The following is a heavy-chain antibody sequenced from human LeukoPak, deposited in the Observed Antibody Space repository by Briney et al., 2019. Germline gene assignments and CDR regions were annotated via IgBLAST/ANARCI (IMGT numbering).Heavy chain of an antibody. V-gene: IGHV4-59*01. CDR1: GGSISGYY. J-gene: IGHJ6*02. CDR2: IYYSGST. Sequence: SETLSLTCTVSGGSISGYYWSWIRQPPGKGLEWIGYIYYSGSTNYNPSLKSGVTISVDTSKNQFSLKLSSVTAADTAVYYCARDRAVAGPSYYYYYGMDVWGQGTTVTVSS. CDR3: ARDRAVAGPSYYYYYGMDV. D-gene: IGHD6-19*01.